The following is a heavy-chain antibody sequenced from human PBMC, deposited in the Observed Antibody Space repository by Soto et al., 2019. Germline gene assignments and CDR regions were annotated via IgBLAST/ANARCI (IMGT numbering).Heavy chain of an antibody. CDR3: ARVHVPFGGHPYFDY. V-gene: IGHV3-33*01. D-gene: IGHD3-3*01. J-gene: IGHJ4*02. Sequence: GGSLRLSCAASGFTFSSYGMHWVRQAPGKGLEWVAVIWYDGSNKYYADSVKGRFTISRDNSKNTLYLQMNSLRAEDTAVYYCARVHVPFGGHPYFDYWGQGTLVTVSS. CDR1: GFTFSSYG. CDR2: IWYDGSNK.